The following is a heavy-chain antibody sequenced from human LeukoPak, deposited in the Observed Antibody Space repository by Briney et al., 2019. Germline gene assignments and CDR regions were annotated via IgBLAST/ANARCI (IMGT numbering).Heavy chain of an antibody. J-gene: IGHJ3*02. V-gene: IGHV4-59*01. CDR1: GGSISSYY. CDR2: IYYSGST. D-gene: IGHD2-8*01. CDR3: ARMLYDAFDI. Sequence: SETLSLTCTVSGGSISSYYWSWIRQPPGKGLEWIGYIYYSGSTNYNPSLKSRVTISVDTSKNQLSLKLNSVTAADTAVYYCARMLYDAFDIWGQGTMVTVSS.